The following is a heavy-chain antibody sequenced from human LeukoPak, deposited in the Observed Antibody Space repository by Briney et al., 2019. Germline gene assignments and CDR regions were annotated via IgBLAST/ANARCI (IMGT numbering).Heavy chain of an antibody. D-gene: IGHD5-18*01. CDR1: GFTFSSYS. CDR2: ISSSSSYI. CDR3: ASAYSYGYG. V-gene: IGHV3-21*01. Sequence: GGCLTLSCPASGFTFSSYSMNWVRPPPGKGLEWVSSISSSSSYIYYADSVKGRFTISRDNAKNSLYLQMNSLRAEDTAVYYCASAYSYGYGWGQGTLVTVSS. J-gene: IGHJ4*02.